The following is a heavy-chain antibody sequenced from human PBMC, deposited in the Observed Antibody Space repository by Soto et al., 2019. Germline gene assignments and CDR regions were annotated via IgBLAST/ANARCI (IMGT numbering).Heavy chain of an antibody. CDR2: IIPIFGTA. CDR1: GSTFSSYA. CDR3: ARDNDTPGKWYNWFDP. Sequence: GASVKVSCKASGSTFSSYAISWVRQAPGQGLEWMGGIIPIFGTANYAQKFQGRVTITADESTSTAYMELSSLRSEDTAVYYCARDNDTPGKWYNWFDPWGQGTLVTVSS. J-gene: IGHJ5*02. D-gene: IGHD2-15*01. V-gene: IGHV1-69*13.